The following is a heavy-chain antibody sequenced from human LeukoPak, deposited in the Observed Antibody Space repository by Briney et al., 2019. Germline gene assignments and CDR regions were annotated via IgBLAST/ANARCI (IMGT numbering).Heavy chain of an antibody. V-gene: IGHV1-69*01. D-gene: IGHD1-7*01. J-gene: IGHJ3*02. CDR2: IIPIFGTA. Sequence: GSSVKVSCKASGGTFSSYAISWVRQAPGQGLEWMGGIIPIFGTANYAQKFQGRVTITADESTSTAHMELSSLRSEDTAVYYCARGRVELELTHAFDIWGQGTMVTVSS. CDR3: ARGRVELELTHAFDI. CDR1: GGTFSSYA.